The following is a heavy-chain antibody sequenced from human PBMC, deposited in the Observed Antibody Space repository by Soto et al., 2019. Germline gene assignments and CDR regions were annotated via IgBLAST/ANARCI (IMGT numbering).Heavy chain of an antibody. CDR2: IYYSGST. D-gene: IGHD2-2*02. CDR1: GGSITSSYY. J-gene: IGHJ4*02. Sequence: QLQLQESGPGLVKPSETLSLTCTVSGGSITSSYYWGWIRQPPGKGLEWIGSIYYSGSTYYNPSRKSRVTISVDTSKNQFSLKLSSVTAADTAVYYCATIPATTILTDYWGQGTLVTVSS. V-gene: IGHV4-39*01. CDR3: ATIPATTILTDY.